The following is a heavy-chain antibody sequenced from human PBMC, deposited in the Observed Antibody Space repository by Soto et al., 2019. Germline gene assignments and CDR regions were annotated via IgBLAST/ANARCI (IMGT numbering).Heavy chain of an antibody. CDR1: GYTFTGYY. CDR2: INPNSGGT. V-gene: IGHV1-2*04. D-gene: IGHD3-10*01. Sequence: ASVKVSCKASGYTFTGYYMHWVRQAPGQGLEWMGWINPNSGGTNYAQKFQGWVTMTRDTSISTAYMELSRLRSDDTAVYYCARAGLLWFGETPKDGMDVWGQGTTDTVSS. CDR3: ARAGLLWFGETPKDGMDV. J-gene: IGHJ6*02.